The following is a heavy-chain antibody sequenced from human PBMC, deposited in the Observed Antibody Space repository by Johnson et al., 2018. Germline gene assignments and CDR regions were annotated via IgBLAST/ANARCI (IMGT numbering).Heavy chain of an antibody. CDR2: ISYDGSNK. CDR1: GFTFSSYG. D-gene: IGHD2-15*01. J-gene: IGHJ3*02. Sequence: QVQLVESGGGVVQPGRSLRLSCAASGFTFSSYGMHWVRQAPGKGLEWVAVISYDGSNKYYADSVKGRFTISRENAKNSLYLQMNSLRAGDTAVYYWARGDCSGGSCYSEDAFDIWGQGTMVTVSS. V-gene: IGHV3-30*03. CDR3: ARGDCSGGSCYSEDAFDI.